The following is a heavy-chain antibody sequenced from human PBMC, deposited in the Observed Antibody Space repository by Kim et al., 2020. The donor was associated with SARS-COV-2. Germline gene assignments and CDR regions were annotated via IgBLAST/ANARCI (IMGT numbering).Heavy chain of an antibody. D-gene: IGHD1-26*01. Sequence: SETLSLTCSVSADSIKNYYWSWIRQPPGKGLEWIGYIYYSGITNYNPSLKSRVTISVDTSKNQFSLRLSSVTAADTAVYYCARASYSGSYRFDYWGQGTLVTVSS. J-gene: IGHJ4*02. V-gene: IGHV4-59*08. CDR2: IYYSGIT. CDR3: ARASYSGSYRFDY. CDR1: ADSIKNYY.